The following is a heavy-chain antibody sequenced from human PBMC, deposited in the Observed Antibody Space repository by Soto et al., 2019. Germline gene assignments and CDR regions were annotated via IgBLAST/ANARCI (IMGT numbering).Heavy chain of an antibody. CDR2: INAGNLNT. CDR3: ACRVVTRAGLHD. D-gene: IGHD2-21*02. Sequence: QVQLVQSGAEVKKPGASVKVSCKASGYRFTGDTIHWVRQAPGQRLQWRGWINAGNLNTKYSQKFQGRVTITRDSSANTAYMYLSSLTSEDTAVYYCACRVVTRAGLHDWGQGTLVTVSP. J-gene: IGHJ4*02. V-gene: IGHV1-3*01. CDR1: GYRFTGDT.